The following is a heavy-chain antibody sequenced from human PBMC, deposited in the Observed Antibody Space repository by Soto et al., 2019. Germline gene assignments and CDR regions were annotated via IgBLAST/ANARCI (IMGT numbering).Heavy chain of an antibody. CDR3: ARAYYSSGWYRYYYYGMDV. V-gene: IGHV4-34*01. CDR2: INHSGST. J-gene: IGHJ6*02. CDR1: GGSFSGYY. Sequence: LSLTCAVYGGSFSGYYWSWIRQPPGKGLEWIGEINHSGSTNYNPSLKSRVTISVDTSKNQFSLKLSSVTAADTAVYYCARAYYSSGWYRYYYYGMDVWGQGTTVTVSS. D-gene: IGHD6-19*01.